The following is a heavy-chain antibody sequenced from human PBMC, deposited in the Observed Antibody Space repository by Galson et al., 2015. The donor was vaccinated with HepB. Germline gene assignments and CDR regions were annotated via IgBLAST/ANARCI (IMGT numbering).Heavy chain of an antibody. Sequence: SLRLSCAASGFAFSSYAISWVRQAPGKGLEWVSVLSDSGDSTYYADSVKGLFTISRDNSKNTLYLQMNSLRVEDTAIYYCAKWAGTRDFWGQGTLVTVSS. CDR3: AKWAGTRDF. V-gene: IGHV3-23*01. J-gene: IGHJ4*02. CDR1: GFAFSSYA. D-gene: IGHD2-2*01. CDR2: LSDSGDST.